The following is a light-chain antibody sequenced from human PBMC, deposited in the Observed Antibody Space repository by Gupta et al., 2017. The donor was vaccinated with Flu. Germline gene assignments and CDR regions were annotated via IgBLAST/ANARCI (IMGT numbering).Light chain of an antibody. CDR1: QSISNY. Sequence: EIVLTQPPATLSLSPEERATLSCRASQSISNYLAWYQQKPGQSPRLLIYDASNRATGIPARFSGSGSGTDFTLTISSLEPEDFAVYYCQQRSNWPPLTFGGGTKVEIK. CDR3: QQRSNWPPLT. CDR2: DAS. J-gene: IGKJ4*01. V-gene: IGKV3-11*01.